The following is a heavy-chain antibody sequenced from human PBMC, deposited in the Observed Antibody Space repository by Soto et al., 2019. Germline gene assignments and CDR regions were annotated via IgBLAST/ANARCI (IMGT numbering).Heavy chain of an antibody. Sequence: GGSLRLSCAASGFTFSSYAMHWVRQAPGKGLEWVAVTSYDGSNKFYAVSVKGRFSISRDNSKNTLYLQMSSLRAEDTAVYYCAKSDLYYYYGMDVWGQGTMVTVS. J-gene: IGHJ6*02. CDR1: GFTFSSYA. D-gene: IGHD2-2*02. CDR3: AKSDLYYYYGMDV. CDR2: TSYDGSNK. V-gene: IGHV3-30*18.